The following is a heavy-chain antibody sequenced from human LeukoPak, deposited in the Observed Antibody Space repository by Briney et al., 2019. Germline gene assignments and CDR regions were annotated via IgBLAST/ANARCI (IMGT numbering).Heavy chain of an antibody. V-gene: IGHV1-2*02. J-gene: IGHJ4*02. CDR1: GYTFTGYY. Sequence: ASVKVSCKASGYTFTGYYMHWVRQAPGQGLEWMGWINPNSGGTNYAQKFQGRVTMTRDTSISTAYMELSRLISDDTAVYYCTRDHQNYCSGGSCYIYWGQGTLVTVSS. CDR2: INPNSGGT. CDR3: TRDHQNYCSGGSCYIY. D-gene: IGHD2-15*01.